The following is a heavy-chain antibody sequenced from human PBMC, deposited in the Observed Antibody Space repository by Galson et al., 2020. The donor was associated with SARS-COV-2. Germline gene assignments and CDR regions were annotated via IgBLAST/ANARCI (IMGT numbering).Heavy chain of an antibody. CDR3: ARGGPLGSGSYDSPTYYYYAMDV. CDR1: GFTFNHSA. J-gene: IGHJ6*02. Sequence: GGSLRLSCAASGFTFNHSAMHWVRQAPGKGLEWVAFISFDGSSEYHAASVKGRFTISRDNSKNTLYLQMNSLRPEDTAVYYCARGGPLGSGSYDSPTYYYYAMDVWGQGTTVTVSS. D-gene: IGHD3-10*01. CDR2: ISFDGSSE. V-gene: IGHV3-30-3*01.